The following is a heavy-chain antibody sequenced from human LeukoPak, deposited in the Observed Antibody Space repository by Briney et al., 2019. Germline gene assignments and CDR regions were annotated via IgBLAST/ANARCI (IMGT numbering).Heavy chain of an antibody. J-gene: IGHJ3*02. V-gene: IGHV3-7*01. D-gene: IGHD2-2*02. Sequence: PGGSLRLSCAASRFTFSTYWMSWVRQAPGKGLDWVANIKQDGSEKYYVNSVKGRFTISRDNAKNSLYLQMNSLRAEDTAVYYCASQYCSSRTCYTEAFDIWGQGTMVTVSS. CDR3: ASQYCSSRTCYTEAFDI. CDR2: IKQDGSEK. CDR1: RFTFSTYW.